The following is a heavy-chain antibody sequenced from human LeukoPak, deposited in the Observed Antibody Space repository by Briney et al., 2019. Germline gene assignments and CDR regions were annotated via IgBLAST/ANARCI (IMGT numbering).Heavy chain of an antibody. D-gene: IGHD1-26*01. Sequence: GGSLRLSCAASGFTFSIYDMSWVRQAPGKGPEWVSAISGSDGSTYYADSVKGRFTISRDNSKNTLSLQMNSLRAEDTAVYYCAREEWELLPPYYYYGMDVWGQGTTVTVSS. J-gene: IGHJ6*02. CDR2: ISGSDGST. CDR1: GFTFSIYD. V-gene: IGHV3-23*01. CDR3: AREEWELLPPYYYYGMDV.